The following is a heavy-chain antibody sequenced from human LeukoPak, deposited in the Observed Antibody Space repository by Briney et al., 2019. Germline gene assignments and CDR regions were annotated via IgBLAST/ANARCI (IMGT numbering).Heavy chain of an antibody. CDR1: GFTFSNFG. Sequence: GGSLRLSCAASGFTFSNFGMHWVRQAPGKGLEWVAFIRYDGSNKYYADSVKGRFTISRDNSKNTLYLQMNSLRAEDTAVYYCAKDRDPLTMVRGVIPDYFDYWGQGTLVTVSS. CDR2: IRYDGSNK. V-gene: IGHV3-30*02. D-gene: IGHD3-10*01. J-gene: IGHJ4*02. CDR3: AKDRDPLTMVRGVIPDYFDY.